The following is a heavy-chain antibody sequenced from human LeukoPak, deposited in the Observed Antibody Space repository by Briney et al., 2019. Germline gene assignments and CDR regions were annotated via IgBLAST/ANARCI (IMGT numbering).Heavy chain of an antibody. Sequence: PSETLSLTCTVSGGSISSGGYYWSWIRQHPGKGLEWIGYIYYSGSTYYNPSLKSRVTISVDTSKNQFSLKLSSVTAADTAVYYCARYRGEDNWFDPWGQGTLVTVSS. CDR3: ARYRGEDNWFDP. CDR2: IYYSGST. J-gene: IGHJ5*02. V-gene: IGHV4-31*03. CDR1: GGSISSGGYY. D-gene: IGHD3-10*01.